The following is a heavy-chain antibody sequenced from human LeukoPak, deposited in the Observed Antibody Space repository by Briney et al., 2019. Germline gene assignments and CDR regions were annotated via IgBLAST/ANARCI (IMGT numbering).Heavy chain of an antibody. CDR2: VYYSGNT. Sequence: RPSETLSLTCTISGSSITNYYWSWIRQPPGKGLEWIGYVYYSGNTEYNPSLKSRVTISIDASKNQFSLKLSSVTAADTAVYYCARDSPWGDAGDSWGQGALVTVSS. CDR3: ARDSPWGDAGDS. D-gene: IGHD2-21*02. CDR1: GSSITNYY. J-gene: IGHJ5*02. V-gene: IGHV4-59*01.